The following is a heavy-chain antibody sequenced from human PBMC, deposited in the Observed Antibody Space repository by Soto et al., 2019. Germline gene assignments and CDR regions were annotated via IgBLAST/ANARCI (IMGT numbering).Heavy chain of an antibody. CDR1: GFTFSNAW. D-gene: IGHD2-15*01. V-gene: IGHV3-15*01. CDR2: IKSKSDGGTT. J-gene: IGHJ6*01. Sequence: GSLRLSCAASGFTFSNAWMSWVRQAPGKGLEWVGRIKSKSDGGTTDYAAPVKGRFTISRDDSKNTLYLQMNSLKTEDTDAYYCTTDSCYCCYYHGMDVRGQGTTV. CDR3: TTDSCYCCYYHGMDV.